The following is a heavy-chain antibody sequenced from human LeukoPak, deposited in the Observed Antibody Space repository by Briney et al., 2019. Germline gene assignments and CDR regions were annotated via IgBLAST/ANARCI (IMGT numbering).Heavy chain of an antibody. J-gene: IGHJ4*02. CDR3: ARTSYYDTSGYFPY. Sequence: ASVKVSCKASGYTFTSYGISWVRQAPGQGLEWMGWISAYNGNTNYAQKLQGRVTMTTDTSTTTAYMELRSPRSDDTAVYYCARTSYYDTSGYFPYWGQGTLVTVSS. CDR2: ISAYNGNT. CDR1: GYTFTSYG. D-gene: IGHD3-22*01. V-gene: IGHV1-18*01.